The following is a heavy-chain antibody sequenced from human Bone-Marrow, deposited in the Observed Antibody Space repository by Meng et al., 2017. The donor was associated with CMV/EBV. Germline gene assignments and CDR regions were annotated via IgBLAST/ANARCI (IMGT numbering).Heavy chain of an antibody. CDR3: AKSPRRDGYNWYHYFDY. Sequence: GESLKISCAASGFTFSSYGMHWVRQAPGKGLEWVAVIWYDGSNKDYADSVKGRFTISRDNSKNTLYLQMNSLRAEDTAVYYCAKSPRRDGYNWYHYFDYWGQGTLVTGSS. V-gene: IGHV3-33*06. CDR2: IWYDGSNK. J-gene: IGHJ4*02. D-gene: IGHD5-24*01. CDR1: GFTFSSYG.